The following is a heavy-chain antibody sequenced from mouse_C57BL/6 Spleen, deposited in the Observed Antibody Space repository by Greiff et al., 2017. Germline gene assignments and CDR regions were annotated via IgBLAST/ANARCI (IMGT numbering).Heavy chain of an antibody. D-gene: IGHD1-1*01. CDR2: IDPSDSYT. V-gene: IGHV1-50*01. CDR3: ARVDGSSPFDY. Sequence: VQLQQPGAELVKPGASVKLSCKASGYTFTSYWMQWVKQRPGQGLEWIGEIDPSDSYTNYNQKFKGKATLTVDTSSSTAYMQLSSLTSEDSAVYYCARVDGSSPFDYWGQGTTLTVSS. J-gene: IGHJ2*01. CDR1: GYTFTSYW.